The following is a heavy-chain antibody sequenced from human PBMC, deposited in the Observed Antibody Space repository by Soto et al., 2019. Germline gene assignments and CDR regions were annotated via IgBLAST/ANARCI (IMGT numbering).Heavy chain of an antibody. V-gene: IGHV4-39*01. CDR1: GGSISSSSYY. CDR3: ARHPDWTRGSSWFPGWFDP. J-gene: IGHJ5*02. D-gene: IGHD6-13*01. Sequence: SETLSLTCTVSGGSISSSSYYWGWIRQPPGKGLEWIGSIYYSGSTYYNPSLKSRVTISVDTSKNQFSPKLSSVTAADTAVYYCARHPDWTRGSSWFPGWFDPWGQGTLVTVSS. CDR2: IYYSGST.